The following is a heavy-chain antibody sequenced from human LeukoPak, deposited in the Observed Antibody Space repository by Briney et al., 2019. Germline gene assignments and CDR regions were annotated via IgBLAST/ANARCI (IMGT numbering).Heavy chain of an antibody. Sequence: ASVKVSCKASGYTFTGYYMHWVRQAPGQGLEWMGRINPNSGGTNYAQKFQGRVTMTRDTSISTAYMELSSLRSEDTAVYYCARGTGTTGYFDYWGQGTLVTVSS. CDR1: GYTFTGYY. J-gene: IGHJ4*02. V-gene: IGHV1-2*06. D-gene: IGHD1-14*01. CDR2: INPNSGGT. CDR3: ARGTGTTGYFDY.